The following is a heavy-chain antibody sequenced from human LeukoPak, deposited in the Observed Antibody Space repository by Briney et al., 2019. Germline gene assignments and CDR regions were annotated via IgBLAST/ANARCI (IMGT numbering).Heavy chain of an antibody. V-gene: IGHV4-39*01. CDR2: IYYSGST. Sequence: SETLSLTCTASGGSISSSSYYWGWIRQPPGKGLEWIGSIYYSGSTYYNPSLKSRVTISVDTSKNQFSLKLSSVTAADTAVYYCARVGGCSGGSCHYYYYMDVWGKGTTVTISS. CDR3: ARVGGCSGGSCHYYYYMDV. J-gene: IGHJ6*03. D-gene: IGHD2-15*01. CDR1: GGSISSSSYY.